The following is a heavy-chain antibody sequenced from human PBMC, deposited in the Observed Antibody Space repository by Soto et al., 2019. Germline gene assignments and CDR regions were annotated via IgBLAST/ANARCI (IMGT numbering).Heavy chain of an antibody. V-gene: IGHV3-30*18. Sequence: QVQLVESGGGVVQPGRSLRLSCAASGFTFSSYGMHWVRQAPGKGLEWVAVISYDGSNKYYADSVKGRFTISRDNSKNTLYLQRNSLRAEDTAVYYCAKDLQSSVDIAAAGTFGHHFWFDPWGQGTLVTVSS. D-gene: IGHD6-13*01. CDR3: AKDLQSSVDIAAAGTFGHHFWFDP. CDR2: ISYDGSNK. J-gene: IGHJ5*02. CDR1: GFTFSSYG.